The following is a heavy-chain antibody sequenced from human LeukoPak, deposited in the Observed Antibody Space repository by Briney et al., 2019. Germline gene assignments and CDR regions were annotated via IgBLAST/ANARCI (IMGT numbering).Heavy chain of an antibody. V-gene: IGHV3-30-3*01. Sequence: PGRSLRLSCAASGFTFSSYAMHWVRQAPGKGLEWVAVISYDGSNKYYADSVKGRFTISRDNAKNSLYLQMNSLRAEDTAVYYCARVNGDIDAFDIWGQGTMATVSS. CDR1: GFTFSSYA. J-gene: IGHJ3*02. D-gene: IGHD4-17*01. CDR2: ISYDGSNK. CDR3: ARVNGDIDAFDI.